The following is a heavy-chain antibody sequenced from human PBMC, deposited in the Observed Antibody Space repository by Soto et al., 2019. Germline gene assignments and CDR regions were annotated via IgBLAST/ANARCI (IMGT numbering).Heavy chain of an antibody. CDR3: ARTNWNDYYFDY. CDR2: IYYSGST. D-gene: IGHD1-20*01. CDR1: GGSISSYY. V-gene: IGHV4-59*01. Sequence: PSETLSLTCTVSGGSISSYYWSWIRQPPGKGLEWIGYIYYSGSTNYNPSLKSRVTISVDTSKNQFSLKLSSVTAADTAVYYCARTNWNDYYFDYWGQGTLVTVSS. J-gene: IGHJ4*02.